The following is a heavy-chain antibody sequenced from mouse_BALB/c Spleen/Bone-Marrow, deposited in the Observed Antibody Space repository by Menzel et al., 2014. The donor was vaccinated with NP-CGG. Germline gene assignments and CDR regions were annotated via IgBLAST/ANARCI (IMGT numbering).Heavy chain of an antibody. CDR1: GYAFTNYL. CDR2: INPGSGGT. Sequence: VQLQQSGAELVRPGTSVKVSCKASGYAFTNYLIEWVKQRPGQGLEWIGVINPGSGGTNYNEKFKGKATLTADKSSSTAYMQLSSPTSDDSAVYFCAREVRRNYAMDYWGQGTSVTVSS. V-gene: IGHV1-54*03. J-gene: IGHJ4*01. D-gene: IGHD2-14*01. CDR3: AREVRRNYAMDY.